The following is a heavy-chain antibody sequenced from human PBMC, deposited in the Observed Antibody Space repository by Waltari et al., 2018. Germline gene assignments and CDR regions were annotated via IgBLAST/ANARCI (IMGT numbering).Heavy chain of an antibody. Sequence: QLQLQESGTGLVKPSETLSLTCTVSGGSISSSSYYWGWIRQPPGKGLEWIGSIYYSGSTYYNPSLKSRVTISVDTSKNQFSLKLSSVTAADTAVYYCARIDYGDYYFDYWGQGTLVTVSS. CDR1: GGSISSSSYY. J-gene: IGHJ4*02. D-gene: IGHD4-17*01. CDR3: ARIDYGDYYFDY. CDR2: IYYSGST. V-gene: IGHV4-39*01.